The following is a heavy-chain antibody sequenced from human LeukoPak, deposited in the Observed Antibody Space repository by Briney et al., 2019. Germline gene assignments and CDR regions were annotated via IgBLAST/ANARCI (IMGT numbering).Heavy chain of an antibody. CDR2: SSSSGSTI. D-gene: IGHD3-10*01. CDR3: ARAVVHWLDP. Sequence: GGSLRLSCVASGFTLSSYTMNWVRQAPGKGLEWIAYSSSSGSTIYYADSVKGRFTISRDNAKNSLFLQVNSLRGEDTAVYYSARAVVHWLDPWGQGTLVSVSS. V-gene: IGHV3-48*03. CDR1: GFTLSSYT. J-gene: IGHJ5*02.